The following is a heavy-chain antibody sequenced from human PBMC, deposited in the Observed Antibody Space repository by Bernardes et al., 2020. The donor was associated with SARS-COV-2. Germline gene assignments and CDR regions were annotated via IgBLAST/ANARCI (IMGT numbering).Heavy chain of an antibody. CDR2: FDPEDGET. CDR3: ATGGIMITFGGVIANYGMDV. J-gene: IGHJ6*02. V-gene: IGHV1-24*01. D-gene: IGHD3-16*02. CDR1: GYTLTELS. Sequence: ASVKVSCMVSGYTLTELSMHWVRQAPGKGLEWMGGFDPEDGETIYAQKFQGRVTMTEDTSTDTAYMELSSLRSEDTAVYYCATGGIMITFGGVIANYGMDVWGQGTTGTVSS.